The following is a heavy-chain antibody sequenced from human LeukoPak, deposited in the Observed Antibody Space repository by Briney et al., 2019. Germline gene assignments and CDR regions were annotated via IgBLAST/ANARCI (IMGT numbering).Heavy chain of an antibody. J-gene: IGHJ4*02. CDR1: GYTFTSYA. CDR3: ARAYNYYDSSGYYLGYYFDY. D-gene: IGHD3-22*01. V-gene: IGHV1-3*02. CDR2: SNAGNGNT. Sequence: ASVKVSCKASGYTFTSYAMHWVRQAPGQRLGWMGWSNAGNGNTKYSQEFQGRVTITRDTSASTAYMELSSLRSEDMAVYYCARAYNYYDSSGYYLGYYFDYWGQGTLATVSS.